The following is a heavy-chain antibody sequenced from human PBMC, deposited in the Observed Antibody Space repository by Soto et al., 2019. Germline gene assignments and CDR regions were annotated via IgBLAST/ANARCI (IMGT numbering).Heavy chain of an antibody. V-gene: IGHV3-33*01. J-gene: IGHJ4*02. CDR2: IWYDGSNK. CDR3: ARDLGYCSGGSCYRYFDY. Sequence: QVQLVESGGGVVQPGRSLRLSCAASGFTFSSYGMHWVRQAPGKGLEWVAVIWYDGSNKYYADSVKGRFTISRDNSKNPLYLQMNSLRAEDTAVYYCARDLGYCSGGSCYRYFDYWGQGTLVTVSS. D-gene: IGHD2-15*01. CDR1: GFTFSSYG.